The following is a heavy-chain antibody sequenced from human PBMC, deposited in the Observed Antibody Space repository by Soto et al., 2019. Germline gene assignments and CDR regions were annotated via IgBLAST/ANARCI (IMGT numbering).Heavy chain of an antibody. V-gene: IGHV3-23*01. CDR1: GFTFSSYA. CDR2: ISGSGGST. CDR3: AKAGSSSGWSFFGY. J-gene: IGHJ4*02. Sequence: GGSLRLSCAAAGFTFSSYAMSWVRQAPGKGLEWVSTISGSGGSTYYADSVKGRFTISRDNSKNTLYLQMNSLRAEDTAVYYCAKAGSSSGWSFFGYWGQGTLVTVSS. D-gene: IGHD6-19*01.